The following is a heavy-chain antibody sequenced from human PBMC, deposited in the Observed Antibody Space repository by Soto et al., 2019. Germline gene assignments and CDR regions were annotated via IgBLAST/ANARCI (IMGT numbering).Heavy chain of an antibody. V-gene: IGHV3-9*01. J-gene: IGHJ6*02. Sequence: EVQLVESGGGLVQPGRSLRLSCAASGFTFDDYAMHWVRQAPGKGLEWVSGISWNSGSIGYADSVKGRFTISRDNAKNSLYLQMNSLRAEDTALYYCAKDISKYSGSYGYYYYGMDVWGQGTTVTVSS. CDR2: ISWNSGSI. CDR1: GFTFDDYA. CDR3: AKDISKYSGSYGYYYYGMDV. D-gene: IGHD1-26*01.